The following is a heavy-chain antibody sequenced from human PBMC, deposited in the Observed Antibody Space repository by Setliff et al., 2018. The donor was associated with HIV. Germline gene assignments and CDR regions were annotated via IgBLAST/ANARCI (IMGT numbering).Heavy chain of an antibody. CDR2: VYTTGIT. J-gene: IGHJ4*02. D-gene: IGHD3-22*01. V-gene: IGHV4-61*10. CDR1: GGSVSSVHYY. CDR3: ARHVARFDYDTGGYYVSHFDY. Sequence: SETLSLTCTVSGGSVSSVHYYWGWIRQPAGKGLEWIGRVYTTGITNYNPSLKSRVTISVDTSKNQFSVRLSSVSAADTAVYFCARHVARFDYDTGGYYVSHFDYWGQGTQVTVSS.